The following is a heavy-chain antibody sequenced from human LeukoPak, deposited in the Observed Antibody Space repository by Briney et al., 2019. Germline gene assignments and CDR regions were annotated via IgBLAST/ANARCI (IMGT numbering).Heavy chain of an antibody. D-gene: IGHD6-13*01. CDR1: GGSISSSSYY. J-gene: IGHJ4*02. Sequence: SETLSLTCTVSGGSISSSSYYWGWIRQPPGKGLEWIGSIYYSGSTYYNPSLKSRVTISVDTSKNQFSLKLSSVTAADTAVYYCASQYSSSWYFFDYWGQGTLVTVSS. CDR3: ASQYSSSWYFFDY. CDR2: IYYSGST. V-gene: IGHV4-39*07.